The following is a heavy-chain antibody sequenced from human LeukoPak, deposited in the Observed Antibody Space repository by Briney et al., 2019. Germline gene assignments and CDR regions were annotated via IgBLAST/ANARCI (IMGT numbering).Heavy chain of an antibody. D-gene: IGHD1-26*01. V-gene: IGHV1-69*13. Sequence: SVKVSCKASGGTFSSYAISWVRQAPGQGLEWMGGIIPIFGTANYAQKFQGRVTITADESTSTAYMELSSLRSEDTAVYYCARTGIVGGDGAFDIWGQGTMVTVSS. J-gene: IGHJ3*02. CDR1: GGTFSSYA. CDR2: IIPIFGTA. CDR3: ARTGIVGGDGAFDI.